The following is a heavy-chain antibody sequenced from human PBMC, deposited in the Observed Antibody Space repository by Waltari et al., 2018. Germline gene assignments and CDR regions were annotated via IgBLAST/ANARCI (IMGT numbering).Heavy chain of an antibody. CDR3: IGTDSGSPEY. J-gene: IGHJ4*02. V-gene: IGHV3-73*01. Sequence: EVQLVESGGGLVQPGGSLKLSCAASGFTFSGSAIHWVRQASGKGRGWVGSIRNKASSHATAYAASGKGRFIVSRDDSKNSAYLQMNSLKTEDTAVYYCIGTDSGSPEYWGQGTLVTVSS. D-gene: IGHD1-26*01. CDR2: IRNKASSHAT. CDR1: GFTFSGSA.